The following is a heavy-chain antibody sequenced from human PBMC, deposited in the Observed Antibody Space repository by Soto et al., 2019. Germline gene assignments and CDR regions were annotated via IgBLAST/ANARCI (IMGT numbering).Heavy chain of an antibody. D-gene: IGHD3-22*01. CDR2: ISSSSNTI. V-gene: IGHV3-48*02. CDR1: GFTFSTST. Sequence: EVQLVESGGGLVQPGESLRLSCAASGFTFSTSTMNWVRQAPGKGLEWVSYISSSSNTIYYADSVRGRFTISRDNANNRLSLQMNSLRDEDTAAYHCAGEGSGDSCDSWGHGTLVTVSS. J-gene: IGHJ5*01. CDR3: AGEGSGDSCDS.